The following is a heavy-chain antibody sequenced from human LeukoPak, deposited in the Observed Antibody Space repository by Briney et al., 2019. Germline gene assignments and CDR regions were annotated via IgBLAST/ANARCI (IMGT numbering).Heavy chain of an antibody. CDR3: ARPNCSGGSCNHYYFDY. J-gene: IGHJ4*02. Sequence: SETLSLTCTVSGGSISSSSYYWGWIRQPPGKGLEWIGSICYSGSTYYNPSLKSRVTISVDTSKNQFSLKLSSVTAADTAVYYCARPNCSGGSCNHYYFDYWGQGTLVTVSS. V-gene: IGHV4-39*01. CDR1: GGSISSSSYY. D-gene: IGHD2-15*01. CDR2: ICYSGST.